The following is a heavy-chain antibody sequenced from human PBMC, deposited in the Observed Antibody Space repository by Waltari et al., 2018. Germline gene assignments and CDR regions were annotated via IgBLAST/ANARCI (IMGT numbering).Heavy chain of an antibody. Sequence: QVQLQQWGAGLMKHSETLSLTCAVDGASFTGYYWSWVRQPPGKGLEWIGEINDSGNTNYNPSLKTRVSMSVDTSKNQFSLKLTSVTAADTAVYYCARHGRIRAVALIDSWGQGTLVTVSS. V-gene: IGHV4-34*01. CDR2: INDSGNT. J-gene: IGHJ4*02. CDR1: GASFTGYY. CDR3: ARHGRIRAVALIDS. D-gene: IGHD2-15*01.